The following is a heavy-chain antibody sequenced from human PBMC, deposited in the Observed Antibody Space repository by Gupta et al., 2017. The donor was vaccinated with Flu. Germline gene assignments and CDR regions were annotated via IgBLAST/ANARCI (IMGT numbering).Heavy chain of an antibody. D-gene: IGHD6-19*01. J-gene: IGHJ6*02. CDR1: GFTFSSYG. CDR3: ARDQSPGGAVAGGYYYYYYGMDV. Sequence: QVQLVESGGGVVEPGRSLRLSCAASGFTFSSYGMPWVRQAPGKGLEWVAVIGYDGSDKYYADSVKGRFTISRDNSKNTLYLQMNSLRAEDTAVYYCARDQSPGGAVAGGYYYYYYGMDVWGQGTTVTVSS. V-gene: IGHV3-33*01. CDR2: IGYDGSDK.